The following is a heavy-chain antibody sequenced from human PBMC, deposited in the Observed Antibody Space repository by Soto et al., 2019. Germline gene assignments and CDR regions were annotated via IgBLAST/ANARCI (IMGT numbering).Heavy chain of an antibody. Sequence: SVKVSCKASGGTFSSYAISWVRQAPGQGLEWMGGIIPIFGTANYAQKFQGRVTITADESTSTAYMELSSLRSEDTAVYYCARDDSRPYNWFDPWGQGTLVTVSS. D-gene: IGHD3-22*01. V-gene: IGHV1-69*13. CDR2: IIPIFGTA. CDR3: ARDDSRPYNWFDP. CDR1: GGTFSSYA. J-gene: IGHJ5*02.